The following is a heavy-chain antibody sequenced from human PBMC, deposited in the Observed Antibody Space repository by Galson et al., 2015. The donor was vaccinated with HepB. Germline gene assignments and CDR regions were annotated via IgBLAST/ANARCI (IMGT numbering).Heavy chain of an antibody. CDR1: GYNFNTYW. CDR2: IFPGDSDT. Sequence: QSGAEVKKPGESLKISCKGSGYNFNTYWIGWVRQMPGKGLEWMGIIFPGDSDTRYSPSFQGQVTISADRSITTAYLQWSSLKASDTAMYYCARQQGGLDTRDYYYYGMDVWGQGTTVTVSS. V-gene: IGHV5-51*01. J-gene: IGHJ6*02. CDR3: ARQQGGLDTRDYYYYGMDV. D-gene: IGHD3-9*01.